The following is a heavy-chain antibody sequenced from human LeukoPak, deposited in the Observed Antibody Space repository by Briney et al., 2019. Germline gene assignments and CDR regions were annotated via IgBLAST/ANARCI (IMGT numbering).Heavy chain of an antibody. V-gene: IGHV3-30*03. D-gene: IGHD4-17*01. Sequence: GGSLRLSCAASGFTFSSYGMHWVRQTPGKGLEWVAVISFDGSDEYYEDSVKGRFTISRDNSKNTLYLQMNSLRAEDTAVYYRARGRGTVTTMDYWGQGTLVTVSS. CDR2: ISFDGSDE. CDR1: GFTFSSYG. CDR3: ARGRGTVTTMDY. J-gene: IGHJ4*02.